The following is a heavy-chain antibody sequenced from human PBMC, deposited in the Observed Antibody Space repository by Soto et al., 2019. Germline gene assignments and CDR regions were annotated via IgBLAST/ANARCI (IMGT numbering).Heavy chain of an antibody. D-gene: IGHD2-15*01. CDR1: GFSLSTSGMR. J-gene: IGHJ4*02. V-gene: IGHV2-70*04. Sequence: SGPTLVNPTQTLTLTCTFSGFSLSTSGMRVSWIRQPPGKALEWLVRIDWDDDKFYNTSLKTRLTISKDSSKNQVVLTMTNMDPVDTATYYCARMFHCSGGTCPFDYWGQGALVTVSS. CDR2: IDWDDDK. CDR3: ARMFHCSGGTCPFDY.